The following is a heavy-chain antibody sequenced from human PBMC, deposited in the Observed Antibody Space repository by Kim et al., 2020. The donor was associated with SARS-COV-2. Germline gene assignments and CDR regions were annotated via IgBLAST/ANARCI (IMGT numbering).Heavy chain of an antibody. D-gene: IGHD6-19*01. CDR2: IYPGDSDT. CDR1: GYSFTSYW. V-gene: IGHV5-51*01. J-gene: IGHJ4*02. Sequence: GESLKISCKGSGYSFTSYWIGWVRQMPGKGLEWMGIIYPGDSDTRYSPSFQGQVTISADKSIRTAYLQWSSLKDSDTAMYYCARSLTGGIAVAGYYFDYWGQGTLVTVSS. CDR3: ARSLTGGIAVAGYYFDY.